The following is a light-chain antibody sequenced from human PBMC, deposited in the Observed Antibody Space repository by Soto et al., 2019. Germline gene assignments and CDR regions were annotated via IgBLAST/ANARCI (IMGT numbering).Light chain of an antibody. J-gene: IGKJ1*01. V-gene: IGKV3-15*01. Sequence: EIVMTQSPATLSVSPGEGATLSCRASQSVSSNLAWYQQKPGKAPRLLIYDASTRATGIPPRCSGSGSGTVFTLTISSLQSGDFAVYYCQQYSNWHPWTFGQGTKVEI. CDR1: QSVSSN. CDR2: DAS. CDR3: QQYSNWHPWT.